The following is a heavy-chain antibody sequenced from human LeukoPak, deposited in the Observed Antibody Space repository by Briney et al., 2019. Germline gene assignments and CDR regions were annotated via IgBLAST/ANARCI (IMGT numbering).Heavy chain of an antibody. V-gene: IGHV3-23*01. CDR3: AKGGYGDHDYYYYYMDV. Sequence: GGSLRLSCAASGFTFSSYAMSWVRQAPGKGLEWVSAISGSGGSTYYADSVKGRFTISRDNSKNTLYLQMNSLRAEDTAVYYCAKGGYGDHDYYYYYMDVWGKGTTVTVSS. D-gene: IGHD4-17*01. J-gene: IGHJ6*03. CDR2: ISGSGGST. CDR1: GFTFSSYA.